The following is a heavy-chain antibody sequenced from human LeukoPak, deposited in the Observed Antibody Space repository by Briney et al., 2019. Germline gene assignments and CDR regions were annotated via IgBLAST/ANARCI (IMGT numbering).Heavy chain of an antibody. D-gene: IGHD3-10*02. CDR1: GFTFSNSG. CDR2: IWYDGSNE. Sequence: QSGGSLRLSCAASGFTFSNSGMHWVRQAPGKGLEWVAVIWYDGSNEYYADAVKGRFIISRDNSKNTVHLQMNSLRVEDASVYYCAREISMFVNAFDLWGQGKLVAVSS. CDR3: AREISMFVNAFDL. V-gene: IGHV3-33*01. J-gene: IGHJ3*01.